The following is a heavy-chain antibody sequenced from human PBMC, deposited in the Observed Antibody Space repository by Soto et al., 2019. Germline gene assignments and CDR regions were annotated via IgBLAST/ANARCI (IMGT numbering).Heavy chain of an antibody. J-gene: IGHJ4*02. CDR2: IYYSGST. CDR1: GGSISRSSYY. Sequence: SETLSLTCTVSGGSISRSSYYWGWIRQPPGKGLEWIGSIYYSGSTYYNPSLKSRVTISVDTSKNQFSLKLSSVTAADTAVYYCARHGGIVGASGFDYWGQGTLVTVSS. V-gene: IGHV4-39*01. D-gene: IGHD1-26*01. CDR3: ARHGGIVGASGFDY.